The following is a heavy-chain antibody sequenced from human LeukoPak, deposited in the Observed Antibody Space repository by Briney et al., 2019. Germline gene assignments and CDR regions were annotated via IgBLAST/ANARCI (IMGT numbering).Heavy chain of an antibody. CDR2: IKQDGSEK. CDR1: GFTFSSYW. J-gene: IGHJ4*02. Sequence: GGSLRLSCAASGFTFSSYWMSWVRQAPGKGLEWVANIKQDGSEKYYVDSVKGRFTISRDNAKNSLYLQMNSLRAEDTAVYYCARVNSPFTTLWFGDSKGYFDYWGQGTLVTVSS. CDR3: ARVNSPFTTLWFGDSKGYFDY. D-gene: IGHD3-10*01. V-gene: IGHV3-7*01.